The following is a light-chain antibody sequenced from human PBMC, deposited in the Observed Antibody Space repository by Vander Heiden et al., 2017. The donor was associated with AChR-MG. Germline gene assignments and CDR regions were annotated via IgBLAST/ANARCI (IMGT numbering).Light chain of an antibody. Sequence: QSALTQPASVSRSPGQSTTLSCTRTSSDVGSYNFVSWYQQHTGKVPQLIFHDVSKRPSGVSNRFSGSKSGTSASLTISGLQAEDDADYYCTSYTSSSTLVFGGGTKLTVL. CDR2: DVS. CDR3: TSYTSSSTLV. CDR1: SSDVGSYNF. J-gene: IGLJ2*01. V-gene: IGLV2-14*03.